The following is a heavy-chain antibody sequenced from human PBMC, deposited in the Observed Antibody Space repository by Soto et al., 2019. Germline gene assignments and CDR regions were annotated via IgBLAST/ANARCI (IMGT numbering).Heavy chain of an antibody. V-gene: IGHV3-23*01. D-gene: IGHD2-15*01. CDR2: ISGSGGST. CDR1: GFTFSSYA. Sequence: EVQLLESGGGLVQPGGSLRLSCAASGFTFSSYAMSWVRQAPGKGLEWVSAISGSGGSTYYADSVKGRFTISRDNSKNTLYLQMSSLRAEDTAVYYCAKDGGVGGYCSGGSCYSWPDYWGQGTLVTVSS. CDR3: AKDGGVGGYCSGGSCYSWPDY. J-gene: IGHJ4*02.